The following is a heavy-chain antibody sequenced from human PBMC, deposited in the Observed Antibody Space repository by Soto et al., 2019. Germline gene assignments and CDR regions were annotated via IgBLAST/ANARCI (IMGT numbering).Heavy chain of an antibody. CDR3: AHTISRGDLGELSLYPKRFDY. J-gene: IGHJ4*02. CDR1: GFSLSTSGVG. D-gene: IGHD3-16*02. V-gene: IGHV2-5*02. CDR2: IYWDDDK. Sequence: QITLKESGPTLVNPTQTLTLTCTFSGFSLSTSGVGVGWIRQPPGKALEWLALIYWDDDKRYSPSLKSRLTITKDTSKNQVVLTMTNMDPVDTATYYCAHTISRGDLGELSLYPKRFDYWGQGTLVTVSS.